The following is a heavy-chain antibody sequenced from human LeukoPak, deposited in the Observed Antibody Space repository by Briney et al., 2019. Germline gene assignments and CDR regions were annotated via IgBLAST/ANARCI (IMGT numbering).Heavy chain of an antibody. CDR3: ARDSPPTYSGSYYTSLFWFDP. Sequence: GGSLRLSCAASGFTFSSYSMNWFRQAPGKGLEWVSYISSSSSTIYYADSVKGRFTISRDNAKNSLYLQMNSLGAEDTAVYYCARDSPPTYSGSYYTSLFWFDPWGQGTLVTVSS. J-gene: IGHJ5*02. V-gene: IGHV3-48*01. D-gene: IGHD1-26*01. CDR1: GFTFSSYS. CDR2: ISSSSSTI.